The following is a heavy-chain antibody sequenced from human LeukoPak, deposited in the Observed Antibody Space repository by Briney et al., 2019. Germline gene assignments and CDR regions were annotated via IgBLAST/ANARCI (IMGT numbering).Heavy chain of an antibody. J-gene: IGHJ4*02. CDR3: ARGGPTIVDY. V-gene: IGHV4-59*01. CDR2: FYYSGST. D-gene: IGHD1-26*01. Sequence: SETLSLTFTVSGASISSYYWTWIRQPPGKGLEWIGYFYYSGSTNYNPSLKSRVTISVDTSKTQFSLKVSSVTAADTALYYCARGGPTIVDYWGQGTLVTVSS. CDR1: GASISSYY.